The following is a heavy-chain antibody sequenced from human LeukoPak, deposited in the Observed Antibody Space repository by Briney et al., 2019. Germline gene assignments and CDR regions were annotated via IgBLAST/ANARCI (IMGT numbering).Heavy chain of an antibody. V-gene: IGHV3-23*01. J-gene: IGHJ4*02. CDR3: AKHERNSNYNFASQTYD. Sequence: GGSLRLACAASGVRFSSYAMSGVREAPGKGLEWVSAISGSGVSTYYADSVKGRFTVSRDNSKNTLYLQMSTLRAEDTAVYYCAKHERNSNYNFASQTYDWGQGTLLTVSS. CDR2: ISGSGVST. D-gene: IGHD1-7*01. CDR1: GVRFSSYA.